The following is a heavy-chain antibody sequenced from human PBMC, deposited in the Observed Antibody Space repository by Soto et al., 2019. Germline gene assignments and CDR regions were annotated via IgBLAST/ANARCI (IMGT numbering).Heavy chain of an antibody. Sequence: SETLSLTCAVYGGSFSGYYWSWIRQPPGKGLEWIGEINHSGSTNYNPSLKSRVTITRDTSASAAYMELSSLSSEDTAVYYCARAVAVPAEFDYWGQGTLVTVSS. CDR2: INHSGST. CDR1: GGSFSGYY. V-gene: IGHV4-34*01. J-gene: IGHJ4*02. CDR3: ARAVAVPAEFDY. D-gene: IGHD6-19*01.